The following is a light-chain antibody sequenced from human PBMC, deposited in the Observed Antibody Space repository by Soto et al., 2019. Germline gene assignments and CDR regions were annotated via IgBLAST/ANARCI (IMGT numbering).Light chain of an antibody. CDR2: GAS. CDR3: QQYGSSTWT. CDR1: QSVSSSY. J-gene: IGKJ1*01. Sequence: EIVLTQSPGTLSLSPGERATLSCRASQSVSSSYLAWYQQNPGQAPRLLIYGASSRATGIPDRFSGSGSETDFTLTISRLETEDFAVYYCQQYGSSTWTFGQGTKVEIK. V-gene: IGKV3-20*01.